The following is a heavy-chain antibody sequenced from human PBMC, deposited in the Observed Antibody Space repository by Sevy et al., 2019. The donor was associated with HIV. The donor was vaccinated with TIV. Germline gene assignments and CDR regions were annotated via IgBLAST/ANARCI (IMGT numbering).Heavy chain of an antibody. V-gene: IGHV3-49*03. CDR1: GFTFGDYA. D-gene: IGHD3-3*01. Sequence: GGSLRLSCTASGFTFGDYAMSWFRQAPGKGLEWVGFIRSKAYGGTTEYAASVKGRFTISRDDSKSVAYLQMNSLKTEDTAVYYCTGSQDFWSGYSDYFQHWGQGTLVTVSS. J-gene: IGHJ1*01. CDR3: TGSQDFWSGYSDYFQH. CDR2: IRSKAYGGTT.